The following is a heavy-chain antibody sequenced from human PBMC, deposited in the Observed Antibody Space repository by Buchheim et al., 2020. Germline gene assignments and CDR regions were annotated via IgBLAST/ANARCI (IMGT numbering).Heavy chain of an antibody. CDR3: ARIGSSSIYYYYGKDV. J-gene: IGHJ6*02. D-gene: IGHD2-2*01. CDR2: IDWDDDK. V-gene: IGHV2-70*15. Sequence: QVTLRESGPALVKPTQTLTLTCTFSGFSLSTSGMCVSWLRQPPGQALEWLARIDWDDDKSYSPSLKPWLTISKDTSKNQVVLTMTNMNPVDTATYYWARIGSSSIYYYYGKDVWGQGTT. CDR1: GFSLSTSGMC.